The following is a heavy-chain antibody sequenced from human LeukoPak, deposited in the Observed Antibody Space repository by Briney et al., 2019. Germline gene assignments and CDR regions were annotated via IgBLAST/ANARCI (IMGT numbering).Heavy chain of an antibody. D-gene: IGHD1-26*01. CDR2: IWYDGSNK. CDR3: ARSYSGSYYYYYYYGMDV. Sequence: GGSLRLSCAASGFTFSSYGMHWVRQAPGKGLEWVAVIWYDGSNKYYADSVKGRFTISRDNSKNTLYLQMNSLRAEDTAVYYCARSYSGSYYYYYYYGMDVWVQGTTVTVSS. V-gene: IGHV3-33*01. J-gene: IGHJ6*02. CDR1: GFTFSSYG.